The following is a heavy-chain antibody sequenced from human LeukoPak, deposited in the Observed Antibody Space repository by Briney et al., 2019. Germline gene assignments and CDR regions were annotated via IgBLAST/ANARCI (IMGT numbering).Heavy chain of an antibody. V-gene: IGHV1-69*06. Sequence: ASVKVSCKASGYTFTGYYMHWVRQAPGQGLEWMGGIIPIFGTVNYAQKFQGRVTITADKSTSTAYMELSSLRSEDTAVYFCARSLFRFLEWSYRSYYYYYMDVWGKGTTVTVSS. CDR2: IIPIFGTV. CDR3: ARSLFRFLEWSYRSYYYYYMDV. CDR1: GYTFTGYY. D-gene: IGHD3-3*01. J-gene: IGHJ6*03.